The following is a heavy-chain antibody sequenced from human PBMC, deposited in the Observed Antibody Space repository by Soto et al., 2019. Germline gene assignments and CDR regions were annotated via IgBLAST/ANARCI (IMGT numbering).Heavy chain of an antibody. CDR2: INSDGSST. J-gene: IGHJ6*03. V-gene: IGHV3-74*01. D-gene: IGHD3-3*01. Sequence: EVQLVESGGGLVQPGGSLRLSCAASGFIFSNSWMPWVRQAPGKGLVWVSRINSDGSSTDYADSVKGRFTISRDNAKNTLYLQMNSLRAEDTDLYYCARDWSGPGNSAYYYYNMDVWGKGTTVTVSS. CDR3: ARDWSGPGNSAYYYYNMDV. CDR1: GFIFSNSW.